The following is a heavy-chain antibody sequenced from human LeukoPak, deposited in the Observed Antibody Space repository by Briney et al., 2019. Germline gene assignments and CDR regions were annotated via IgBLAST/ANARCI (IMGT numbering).Heavy chain of an antibody. V-gene: IGHV2-5*01. CDR1: GFSLSTSGVG. CDR2: IYWNDDK. Sequence: SGPTLVNPTQTLTLTCTFSGFSLSTSGVGVGWIRQPPGKALEWLALIYWNDDKRYSPSLKSRLTITKDTSKNQVVLTMTNMDPVDTATYYCAHGRKSSGWPRDPDWYFDYWGQGTLVTVSS. D-gene: IGHD6-19*01. J-gene: IGHJ4*02. CDR3: AHGRKSSGWPRDPDWYFDY.